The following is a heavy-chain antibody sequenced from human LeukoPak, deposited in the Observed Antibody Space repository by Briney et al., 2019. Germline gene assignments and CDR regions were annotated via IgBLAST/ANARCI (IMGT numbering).Heavy chain of an antibody. CDR3: AKGQELDDGVFDS. Sequence: GGSLRLSCTASGFTFSSLAMTWVRQAPGKRLEWVSTIRSNGDTTYNADSVKGRFTISRDNSKNTLYLELNSLRVEDTATFYCAKGQELDDGVFDSWGQGTMVTVSS. D-gene: IGHD1-1*01. CDR1: GFTFSSLA. J-gene: IGHJ4*02. V-gene: IGHV3-23*01. CDR2: IRSNGDTT.